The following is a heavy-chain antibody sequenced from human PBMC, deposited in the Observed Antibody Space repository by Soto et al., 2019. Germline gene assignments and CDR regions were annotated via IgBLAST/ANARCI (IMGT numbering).Heavy chain of an antibody. V-gene: IGHV4-39*01. J-gene: IGHJ6*02. D-gene: IGHD3-16*01. CDR3: ARHKGGYYSCVDV. CDR2: IYYSGTT. CDR1: GGSISSNSYY. Sequence: QLQLQESGPGLVKPSETLSLTCTVSGGSISSNSYYWAWIRQPPGKGLEWIGYIYYSGTTYYNPSLKSRATISVDTSKKQCSLKLSSVAAADTAVYYCARHKGGYYSCVDVWGQGTTVTVSS.